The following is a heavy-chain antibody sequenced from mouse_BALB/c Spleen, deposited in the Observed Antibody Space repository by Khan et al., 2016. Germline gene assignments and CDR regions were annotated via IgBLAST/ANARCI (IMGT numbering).Heavy chain of an antibody. CDR2: IYPGNGDT. CDR1: GYTFTSYN. V-gene: IGHV1-12*01. CDR3: ARSWGNLFAY. D-gene: IGHD2-1*01. J-gene: IGHJ3*01. Sequence: QVQLQQSGAELVKPGASVKMSCKASGYTFTSYNINWVKQTPGQGLEWIGAIYPGNGDTSYNQKFKAKATLTADKSSSTAYMQLSSLTSEDSAVYYCARSWGNLFAYWGQGTLVTVSA.